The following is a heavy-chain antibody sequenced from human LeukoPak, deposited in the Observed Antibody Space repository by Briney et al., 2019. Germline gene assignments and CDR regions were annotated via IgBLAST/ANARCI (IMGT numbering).Heavy chain of an antibody. J-gene: IGHJ5*02. Sequence: PSETLSLTCTVSGGSISSSSYYWGWIRQPPGKGLEWIGSIYYSGSTYYNPSLKSRVTISVDTSKNQFSLKLSSVTAADTAVYYCARDIVVVPAAPGFRGEVRFDPWGQGTLVTVSS. V-gene: IGHV4-39*07. CDR1: GGSISSSSYY. CDR3: ARDIVVVPAAPGFRGEVRFDP. CDR2: IYYSGST. D-gene: IGHD2-2*01.